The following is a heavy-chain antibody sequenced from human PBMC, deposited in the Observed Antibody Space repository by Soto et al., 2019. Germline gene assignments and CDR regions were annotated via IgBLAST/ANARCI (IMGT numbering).Heavy chain of an antibody. CDR2: ISSTISTI. J-gene: IGHJ4*02. CDR1: GFSFRSYS. V-gene: IGHV3-48*02. Sequence: GSLRLSCAASGFSFRSYSMNWVRQAPGNGLKWLSYISSTISTIYYADSVEGRFTVSRDNAKNSLYLQMNSLGDDDTAIYYCARVGGSYSPAIDHWGQGDLVTVSS. CDR3: ARVGGSYSPAIDH. D-gene: IGHD1-26*01.